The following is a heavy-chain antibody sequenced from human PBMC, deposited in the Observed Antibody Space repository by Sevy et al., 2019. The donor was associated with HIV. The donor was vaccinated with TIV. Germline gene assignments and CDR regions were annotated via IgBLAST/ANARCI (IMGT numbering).Heavy chain of an antibody. Sequence: SETLSLTCTVSGGSVSSGSYYWSWIRQPPGKGLEWIGYIYYSGSTNYNPSIKSRVTISVATSKNQFSLKLSSVTAADTAVYYCATSYYDFWSGYSGYYYYGMGVWGQGTTVTVSS. CDR3: ATSYYDFWSGYSGYYYYGMGV. CDR1: GGSVSSGSYY. V-gene: IGHV4-61*01. J-gene: IGHJ6*02. D-gene: IGHD3-3*01. CDR2: IYYSGST.